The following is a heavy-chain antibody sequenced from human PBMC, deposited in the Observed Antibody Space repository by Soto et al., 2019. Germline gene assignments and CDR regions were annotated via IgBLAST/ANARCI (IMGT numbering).Heavy chain of an antibody. Sequence: QVQLVQSGAEVTKPGASVKVSCKASGYSFTTYSLNWVRQAPGQGLEWMGWLATDNGNTNYAPKLQGRVNMTTDTSTSTAYMELRSLRSDDTAVYYCARGYDKSGYSGAVDIWGQGTMVTVSS. D-gene: IGHD3-22*01. CDR1: GYSFTTYS. CDR3: ARGYDKSGYSGAVDI. J-gene: IGHJ3*02. V-gene: IGHV1-18*04. CDR2: LATDNGNT.